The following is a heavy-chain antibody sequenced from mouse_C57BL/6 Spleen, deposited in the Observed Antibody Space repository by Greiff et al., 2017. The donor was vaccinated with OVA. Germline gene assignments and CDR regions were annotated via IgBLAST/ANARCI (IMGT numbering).Heavy chain of an antibody. J-gene: IGHJ2*01. CDR3: ARSDYDYDGDYFDY. CDR2: IYPGSGNT. Sequence: QVQLKESGAELVRPGASVKLSCKASGYTFTDYYINWVKQRPGQGLEWIARIYPGSGNTYYNEKFKGKATLTAEKSSSTAYMQLSSLTSEDSAVYFCARSDYDYDGDYFDYWGQGTTLTVSS. V-gene: IGHV1-76*01. CDR1: GYTFTDYY. D-gene: IGHD2-4*01.